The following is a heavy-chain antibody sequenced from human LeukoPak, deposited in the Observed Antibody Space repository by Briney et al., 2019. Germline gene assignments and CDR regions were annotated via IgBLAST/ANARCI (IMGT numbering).Heavy chain of an antibody. Sequence: SETLSLTCAVHGGSFSGYYWSWIRQPPGKGLEWIGEINHSGSTNYNPSLKSRVTISVDTSKNQFPLKLSSVTAADTAVHYCARGPLLWFRELRLDYWGQGTLVTVSS. J-gene: IGHJ4*02. CDR3: ARGPLLWFRELRLDY. D-gene: IGHD3-10*01. CDR1: GGSFSGYY. CDR2: INHSGST. V-gene: IGHV4-34*01.